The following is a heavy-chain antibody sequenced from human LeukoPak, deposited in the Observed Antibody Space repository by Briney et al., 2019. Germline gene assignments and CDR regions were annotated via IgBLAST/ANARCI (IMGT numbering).Heavy chain of an antibody. CDR2: ISAYNGNT. D-gene: IGHD6-19*01. V-gene: IGHV1-18*01. CDR3: ARDHGSSGWHYYYYYYMDV. Sequence: ASVKVSCKASGYTFTSYGISWVRQAPGQGLEWMGWISAYNGNTNYAQKLQGRVTMTTHTSTSTAYMELRSLRSDDTAVYYCARDHGSSGWHYYYYYYMDVWGKGTTVTISS. J-gene: IGHJ6*03. CDR1: GYTFTSYG.